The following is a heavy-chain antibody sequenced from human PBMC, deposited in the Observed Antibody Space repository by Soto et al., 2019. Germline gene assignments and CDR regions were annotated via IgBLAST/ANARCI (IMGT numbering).Heavy chain of an antibody. D-gene: IGHD4-17*01. CDR3: ASSYYGGRVDY. CDR1: GFTVSSNY. V-gene: IGHV3-53*01. Sequence: CGSLRLSCAASGFTVSSNYMSWVRQASGKGLEWVSVIYGGGRTYYADSVKGRFTIASDISKNTLFLQINSLRAEDTDIYYCASSYYGGRVDYWRQGTLVTFSS. CDR2: IYGGGRT. J-gene: IGHJ4*02.